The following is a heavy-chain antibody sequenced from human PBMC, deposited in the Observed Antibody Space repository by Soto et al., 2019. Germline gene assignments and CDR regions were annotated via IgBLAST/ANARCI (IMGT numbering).Heavy chain of an antibody. D-gene: IGHD2-15*01. CDR2: INPSGGST. J-gene: IGHJ6*02. Sequence: ASVKVSCKASAYTLTSYYMHWVRQAPGQGLEWMGIINPSGGSTSYAHKFQGRVTMTTDTSTSTVYMELSSLRSDDTAVYYCARGVCGGGSCYGPASYYYYYALDVWGQGTTVTVSS. V-gene: IGHV1-46*01. CDR3: ARGVCGGGSCYGPASYYYYYALDV. CDR1: AYTLTSYY.